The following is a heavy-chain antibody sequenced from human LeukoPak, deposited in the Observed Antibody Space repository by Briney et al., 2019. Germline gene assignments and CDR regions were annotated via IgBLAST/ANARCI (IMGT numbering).Heavy chain of an antibody. CDR1: GDSVSSNSAG. CDR3: AREIAVVGPFDY. J-gene: IGHJ4*02. V-gene: IGHV6-1*01. CDR2: TYYRSNWYN. D-gene: IGHD6-19*01. Sequence: PSQTLSLTCAISGDSVSSNSAGWNWIRQSPSRGLEWLGRTYYRSNWYNDYAESVKGRITINPDTSKNQFSLQLNSVTPEDTAVYYCAREIAVVGPFDYWGQGTLVTVSS.